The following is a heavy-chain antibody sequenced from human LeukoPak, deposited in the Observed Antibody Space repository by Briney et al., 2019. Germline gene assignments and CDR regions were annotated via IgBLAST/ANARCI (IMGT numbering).Heavy chain of an antibody. CDR1: GDSISMHY. D-gene: IGHD6-13*01. CDR3: ARGRVSSSSWSSTYYYYFYMDV. J-gene: IGHJ6*03. CDR2: IDHTGST. V-gene: IGHV4-59*11. Sequence: PSETLSLTCSVSGDSISMHYWSWIRQPPGKGLEWIGYIDHTGSTNYNPSLNSRVTISRDTSKNHFSLDLSSVTAADTAVYFCARGRVSSSSWSSTYYYYFYMDVWGKGTTVTISS.